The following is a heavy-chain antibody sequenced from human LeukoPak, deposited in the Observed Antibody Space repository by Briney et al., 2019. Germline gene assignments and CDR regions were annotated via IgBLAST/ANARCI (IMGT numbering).Heavy chain of an antibody. CDR1: GGSISSYY. D-gene: IGHD4-17*01. CDR3: ARGNGDYGY. V-gene: IGHV4-59*01. Sequence: SETLSLTCAVSGGSISSYYWSWIRQPPGKGLEWIGYIYYSGSTNYNPSLKSRVTISVDTSKNQFSLKLSSVTAADTAVYYCARGNGDYGYWGQGTLVTVSS. CDR2: IYYSGST. J-gene: IGHJ4*02.